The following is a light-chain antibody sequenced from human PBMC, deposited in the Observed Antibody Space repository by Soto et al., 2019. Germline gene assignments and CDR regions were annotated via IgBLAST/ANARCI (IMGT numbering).Light chain of an antibody. Sequence: QSVLTQPPSASGSPGQSVTISCTRTSSDVGDYHYVSWYQQHPGKAPKLLIYEVSKRPSGVPDRFSASKSGNTASLTVSGLQAEDEADYYCSSYAGSDIVVFGEGTKLTVL. CDR2: EVS. J-gene: IGLJ2*01. CDR1: SSDVGDYHY. V-gene: IGLV2-8*01. CDR3: SSYAGSDIVV.